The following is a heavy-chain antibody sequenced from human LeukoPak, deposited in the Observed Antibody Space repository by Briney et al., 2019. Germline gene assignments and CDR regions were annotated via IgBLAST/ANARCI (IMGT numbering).Heavy chain of an antibody. V-gene: IGHV3-11*01. CDR3: ARSYYYDSSGYYGHFDY. D-gene: IGHD3-22*01. CDR1: GLTFSDYY. CDR2: ISPSSSSI. Sequence: GGSLRLSCAVSGLTFSDYYMSWTRQAPGKGPELVSYISPSSSSIFYVDSVKGRFTISRDNAKNSLYLQMNSLRAEDTAVYYCARSYYYDSSGYYGHFDYWGQGTLVTVSS. J-gene: IGHJ4*02.